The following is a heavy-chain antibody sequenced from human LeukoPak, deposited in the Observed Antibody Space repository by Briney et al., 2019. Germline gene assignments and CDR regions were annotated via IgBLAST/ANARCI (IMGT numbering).Heavy chain of an antibody. V-gene: IGHV4-61*02. CDR3: ARVSERYYYMDV. J-gene: IGHJ6*03. CDR1: GGSISSGSYY. CDR2: IYTSGST. D-gene: IGHD2/OR15-2a*01. Sequence: SQTLSLTCTVPGGSISSGSYYWSWIRQPAGKGLEWIGRIYTSGSTNYNPSLKSRVTISVDTSKNQFSLKLSSVTAADTAVYYCARVSERYYYMDVWGKGTTVTISS.